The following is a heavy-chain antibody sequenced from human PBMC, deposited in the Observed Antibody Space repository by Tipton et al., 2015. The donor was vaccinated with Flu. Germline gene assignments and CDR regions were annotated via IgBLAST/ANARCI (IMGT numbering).Heavy chain of an antibody. V-gene: IGHV4-34*01. Sequence: TLSLTCAVYGGSFSGYYWSWIRQPPGKGLEWIGEINHSGSTNYNPSLKSRVTISVDTSKNQFSLKLSSVTAADTAVYYCAREGGLGNWFDPWGQGTLVTVSS. J-gene: IGHJ5*02. CDR1: GGSFSGYY. CDR2: INHSGST. D-gene: IGHD6-19*01. CDR3: AREGGLGNWFDP.